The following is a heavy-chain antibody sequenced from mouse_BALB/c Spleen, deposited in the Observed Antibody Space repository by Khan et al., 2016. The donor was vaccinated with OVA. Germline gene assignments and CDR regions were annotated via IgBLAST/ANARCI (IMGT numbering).Heavy chain of an antibody. V-gene: IGHV1S26*01. CDR2: ISPRTGNG. Sequence: QVQLQQSGAELVKPGASVKMSCKASGYTFTNFWMHWVKQRPGQGLEWIGYISPRTGNGDYNQTFKDQATLTADKSSSAAYMQLTSLTSEDSAVYYWATSGDYCSSYWYAIDYWGQGTLVTVSS. J-gene: IGHJ4*01. CDR3: ATSGDYCSSYWYAIDY. D-gene: IGHD1-1*01. CDR1: GYTFTNFW.